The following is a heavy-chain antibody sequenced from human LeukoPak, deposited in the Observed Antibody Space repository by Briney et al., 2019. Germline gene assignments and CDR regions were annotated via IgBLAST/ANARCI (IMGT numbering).Heavy chain of an antibody. Sequence: GGSLRLSCAASGLTFSSYAMSWVRQAPGKGLQWVSAISGSGGSTYYADSVKGRFTISRDNSKNTLYLQMNSLRAEDTAVYYCAKTHTAMVPQTYYFDYWGQGTLVTVSS. CDR1: GLTFSSYA. D-gene: IGHD5-18*01. CDR3: AKTHTAMVPQTYYFDY. J-gene: IGHJ4*02. V-gene: IGHV3-23*01. CDR2: ISGSGGST.